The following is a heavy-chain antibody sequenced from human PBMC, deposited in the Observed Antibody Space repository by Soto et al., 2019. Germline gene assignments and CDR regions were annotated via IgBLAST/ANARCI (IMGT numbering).Heavy chain of an antibody. CDR2: ISSSGSYI. V-gene: IGHV3-48*03. D-gene: IGHD4-17*01. J-gene: IGHJ4*02. CDR1: GFTFSSYE. CDR3: ARARGAVTTLVDY. Sequence: EVQLVESGGGLVQPGGSLRLSCAASGFTFSSYEMNWVRQAPGKGLEWVSYISSSGSYIYYADSVKGRFTISRDNAKNSLYLQMNRLRAEDTTVYYCARARGAVTTLVDYWGQGTLVTVSS.